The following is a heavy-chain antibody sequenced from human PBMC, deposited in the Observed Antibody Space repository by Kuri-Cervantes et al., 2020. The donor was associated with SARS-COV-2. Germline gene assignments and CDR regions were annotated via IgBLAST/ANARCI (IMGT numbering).Heavy chain of an antibody. CDR1: GFTFSTYD. D-gene: IGHD3-10*01. J-gene: IGHJ4*02. CDR3: ARDVGDSGSDY. Sequence: GESLKISCAASGFTFSTYDMYWVRQAPGKGLEWVAFICNDGSNKYYADSVKGRFTISRDNSKNTLYLQMDSLRGDDTAVYYCARDVGDSGSDYWGQGTLVTVSS. V-gene: IGHV3-33*08. CDR2: ICNDGSNK.